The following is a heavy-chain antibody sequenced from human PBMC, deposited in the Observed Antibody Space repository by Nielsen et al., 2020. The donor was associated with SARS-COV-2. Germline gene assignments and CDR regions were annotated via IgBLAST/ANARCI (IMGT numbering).Heavy chain of an antibody. CDR3: AKGSSSSDWYFDL. V-gene: IGHV3-9*01. J-gene: IGHJ2*01. Sequence: GGSLRLSCAASGFTFSDYYMSWIRQAPGKGLEWVSGISWNSGSIGYADSVKGRFTISRDNAKNSLYLQMNSLRAEDTALYYCAKGSSSSDWYFDLWGRGTLVTVSS. CDR1: GFTFSDYY. CDR2: ISWNSGSI. D-gene: IGHD6-6*01.